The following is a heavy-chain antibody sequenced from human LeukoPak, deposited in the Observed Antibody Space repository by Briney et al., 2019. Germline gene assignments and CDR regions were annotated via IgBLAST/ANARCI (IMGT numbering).Heavy chain of an antibody. CDR1: GFTFSDYY. J-gene: IGHJ4*02. D-gene: IGHD6-19*01. CDR2: ISSSSSYI. V-gene: IGHV3-11*06. CDR3: ARESVAVAGGTFDY. Sequence: GGSLRLSCAASGFTFSDYYMSWIRQAPGKGLEWVSSISSSSSYIYYADSVKGRFTISRDNAKNSLYLQMNSLRAEDTAVYYCARESVAVAGGTFDYWGQGTLVTVSS.